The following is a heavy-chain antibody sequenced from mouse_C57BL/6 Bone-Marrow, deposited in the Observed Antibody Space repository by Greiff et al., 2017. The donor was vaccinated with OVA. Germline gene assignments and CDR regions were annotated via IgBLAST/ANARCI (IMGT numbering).Heavy chain of an antibody. CDR2: FHPYNDDT. CDR1: GYTFTTYP. J-gene: IGHJ3*01. CDR3: ARGDYYSNYGCAY. Sequence: QVQLQQSGAELVKPGASVKMSCKASGYTFTTYPIEWMKQNHGKSLEWIGNFHPYNDDTKFNEKFKGKATLTVEKSSSTVYLELRRLTSDDSAVYYCARGDYYSNYGCAYWGQGTLVTVSA. D-gene: IGHD2-5*01. V-gene: IGHV1-47*01.